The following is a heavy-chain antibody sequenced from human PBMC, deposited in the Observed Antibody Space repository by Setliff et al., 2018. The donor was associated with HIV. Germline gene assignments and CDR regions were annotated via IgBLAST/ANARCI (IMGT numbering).Heavy chain of an antibody. CDR1: GFTFSDSA. D-gene: IGHD2-21*02. V-gene: IGHV3-48*01. CDR2: ISSSSNTI. Sequence: PGGSLRLSCAASGFTFSDSAMHWVRQASGKGLEWISYISSSSNTIYYADSVKGRFTISRDNAKNSLYLQMNSLRAEDTAMYYCASAGGGNSGTRWFDYWGQGALVTVSS. CDR3: ASAGGGNSGTRWFDY. J-gene: IGHJ4*02.